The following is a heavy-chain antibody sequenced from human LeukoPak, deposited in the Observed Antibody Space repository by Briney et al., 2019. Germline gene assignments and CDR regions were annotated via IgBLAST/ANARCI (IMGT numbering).Heavy chain of an antibody. V-gene: IGHV3-53*01. CDR3: ARGWSGYDY. CDR1: GFTVSGNY. CDR2: IYKNNNT. J-gene: IGHJ4*02. D-gene: IGHD3-10*01. Sequence: PGGSLRLSCAASGFTVSGNYMTWDRQAPGKGLDWVSVIYKNNNTYHADSVRGRFTISRDNSRNTVYLQMNSLRAEDTAVYYCARGWSGYDYWGQGTLVTVSS.